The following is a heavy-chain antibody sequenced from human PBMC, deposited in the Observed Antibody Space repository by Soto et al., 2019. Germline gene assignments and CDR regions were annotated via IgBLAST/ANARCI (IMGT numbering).Heavy chain of an antibody. V-gene: IGHV3-30-3*01. J-gene: IGHJ6*02. CDR2: ISYDGSNK. CDR1: GFTFSSYA. D-gene: IGHD5-18*01. Sequence: GGSLRLSCAASGFTFSSYAMHWVRQATGKGLEWVAVISYDGSNKYYADSVKGRFTISRDNSKNTLYLQMNSLRAEDTAVYYCARGQPRGYSYGYDYYYYYGMDVWGQGTTVTVSS. CDR3: ARGQPRGYSYGYDYYYYYGMDV.